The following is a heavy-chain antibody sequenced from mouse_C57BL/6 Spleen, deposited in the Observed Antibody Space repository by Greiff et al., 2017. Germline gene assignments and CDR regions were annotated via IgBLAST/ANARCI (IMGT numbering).Heavy chain of an antibody. Sequence: VQLQESGAELARPGASVKLSCKASGYTFTSYGISWVKQRTGQGLEWIGEIYPRSGNTYYNEKFKGKATLTADKSSSTAYMELRSLTSEDSAVFVCARTPYDYDDEWDYWGQGTTLTVSS. D-gene: IGHD2-4*01. V-gene: IGHV1-81*01. CDR1: GYTFTSYG. CDR3: ARTPYDYDDEWDY. J-gene: IGHJ2*01. CDR2: IYPRSGNT.